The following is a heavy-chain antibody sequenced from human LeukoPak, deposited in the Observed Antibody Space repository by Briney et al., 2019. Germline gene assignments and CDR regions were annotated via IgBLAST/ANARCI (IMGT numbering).Heavy chain of an antibody. D-gene: IGHD3-16*01. CDR2: ISSNGGST. J-gene: IGHJ4*02. V-gene: IGHV3-64*01. CDR1: GFTFSSYA. Sequence: GGSLRLSCAASGFTFSSYAMHWVRQAPGKGLEYVSAISSNGGSTYYANSVKGRFTISRDNSKNTLYLQMGSLRSEDMAVYYCARRGAVSGGSDYWGQGTLVTVSS. CDR3: ARRGAVSGGSDY.